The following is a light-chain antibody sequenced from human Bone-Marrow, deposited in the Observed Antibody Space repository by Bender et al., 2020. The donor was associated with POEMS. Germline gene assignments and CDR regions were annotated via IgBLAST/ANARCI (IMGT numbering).Light chain of an antibody. Sequence: QSVLTQPPSASGTPGQRVTISCSGGSSNIGAHAVNWYQHLPGTAPKLLVYGNSNRPSGVPDRFSGSKSGTSASLAITGLQSDDEADYYCQSYDNSLSPYVVFGGGTKLTVL. CDR2: GNS. CDR1: SSNIGAHA. CDR3: QSYDNSLSPYVV. V-gene: IGLV1-40*01. J-gene: IGLJ2*01.